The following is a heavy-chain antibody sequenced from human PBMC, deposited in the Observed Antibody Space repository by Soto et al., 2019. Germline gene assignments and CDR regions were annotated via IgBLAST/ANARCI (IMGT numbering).Heavy chain of an antibody. CDR1: GGSFSGYY. CDR2: INHSGST. V-gene: IGHV4-34*01. J-gene: IGHJ3*02. CDR3: ASIDAFDI. Sequence: PSETLSLTCAVYGGSFSGYYWSWIRQPPGKGLEWIGEINHSGSTNYNPSLKSRVTISVDTSKNQFSLKLSSVTAADTAVYYCASIDAFDIWGQGTMVTV.